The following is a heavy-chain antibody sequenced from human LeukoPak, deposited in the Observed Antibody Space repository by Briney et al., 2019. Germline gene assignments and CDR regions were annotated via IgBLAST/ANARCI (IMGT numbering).Heavy chain of an antibody. Sequence: SGGSLRLSCAASGFTFSSYEMNWVRQAPGKGLEWVSYISSSGSTIYYADSVKGRFTISRDNAKNSLYLQMNSLRAGDTAVYYCAKSIGVTMIVVVIDDAFDIWGQGTMVTVSS. D-gene: IGHD3-22*01. CDR3: AKSIGVTMIVVVIDDAFDI. J-gene: IGHJ3*02. V-gene: IGHV3-48*03. CDR1: GFTFSSYE. CDR2: ISSSGSTI.